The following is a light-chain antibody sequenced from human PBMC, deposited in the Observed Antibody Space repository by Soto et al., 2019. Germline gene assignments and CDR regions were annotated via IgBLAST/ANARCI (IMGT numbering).Light chain of an antibody. CDR3: KQNYKTPPT. CDR1: QSISSY. V-gene: IGKV1-39*01. J-gene: IGKJ4*01. Sequence: DIQMTQSPSSLSASVGDRVTITCRASQSISSYLNWYQQKPGKAPKLLIYAASSLQSGVPSRFSGSGSGTDFTLSISSLQPEDFATYYCKQNYKTPPTFGGGTKVDIK. CDR2: AAS.